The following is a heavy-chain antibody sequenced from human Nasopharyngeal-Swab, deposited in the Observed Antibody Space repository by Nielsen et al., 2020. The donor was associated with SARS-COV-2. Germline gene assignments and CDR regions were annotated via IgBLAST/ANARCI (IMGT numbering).Heavy chain of an antibody. V-gene: IGHV3-21*01. J-gene: IGHJ4*02. Sequence: GGSLRLSCAASGFTFSSYAMSWVRQAPGKGLEWVSSISSSSSYIYYADSVKGRFTISRDNAKNSLYLQMNSLRAEDTAVYYCARDGGIAVAGTDYWGQGTLVTVSS. D-gene: IGHD6-19*01. CDR1: GFTFSSYA. CDR2: ISSSSSYI. CDR3: ARDGGIAVAGTDY.